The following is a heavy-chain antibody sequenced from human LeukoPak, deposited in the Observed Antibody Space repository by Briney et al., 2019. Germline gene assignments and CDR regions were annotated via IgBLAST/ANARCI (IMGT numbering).Heavy chain of an antibody. V-gene: IGHV1-69*04. CDR1: GGTLISYA. J-gene: IGHJ4*02. CDR3: ARDPNYDSSGPQGY. D-gene: IGHD3-22*01. CDR2: IIPILGIA. Sequence: ASVTVSFKASGGTLISYAISWVRQAPGQGLEWMGRIIPILGIANYAQKFQGRVTITADKSTSTAYMELSSLRSEDTAVYYCARDPNYDSSGPQGYWGQGTLVTVSS.